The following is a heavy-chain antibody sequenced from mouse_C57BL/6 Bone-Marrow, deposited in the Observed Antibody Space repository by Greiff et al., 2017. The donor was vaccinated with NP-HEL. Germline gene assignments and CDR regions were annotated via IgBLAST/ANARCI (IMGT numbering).Heavy chain of an antibody. CDR2: IHPNSGST. Sequence: QVQLQQPGAELVKPGASVKLSCKASGYTFTSYWMHWVKQRPGQGLEWIGMIHPNSGSTNYNAKFKSKATLTVDKSSSTAYMQLSSLTSEDSAVYYCARSHPYSYFDVWGTGTTVTVSS. V-gene: IGHV1-64*01. D-gene: IGHD6-5*01. J-gene: IGHJ1*03. CDR3: ARSHPYSYFDV. CDR1: GYTFTSYW.